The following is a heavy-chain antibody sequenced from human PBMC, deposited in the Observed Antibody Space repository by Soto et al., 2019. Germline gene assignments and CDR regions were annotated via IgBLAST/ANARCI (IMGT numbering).Heavy chain of an antibody. J-gene: IGHJ2*01. CDR1: GFTFSSYA. CDR3: ARDPLWGTAMVLWYFDL. Sequence: QVQLVESGGGVVQPGRSLRLSCAASGFTFSSYAMHWVRQAPGKGLEWVAVISYDGSNKYYADSVKGRFTISRDNSKKTLYLQMHSLRAEDTAVYYCARDPLWGTAMVLWYFDLWGRGTLVTVSS. D-gene: IGHD5-18*01. CDR2: ISYDGSNK. V-gene: IGHV3-30-3*01.